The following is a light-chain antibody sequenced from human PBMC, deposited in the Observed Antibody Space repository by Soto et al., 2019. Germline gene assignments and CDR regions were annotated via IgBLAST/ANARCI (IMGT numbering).Light chain of an antibody. V-gene: IGKV3D-15*01. CDR2: GAS. CDR3: QQFSSYPLT. J-gene: IGKJ4*01. Sequence: EIVMTQSPATLSVSPGERATLSCRASQSVNSKLAWYQQKPGRAPRLLIYGASTRATGIPDRFSGGGSGTDFTLTISRLEPEDFAVYYCQQFSSYPLTFGGGTKVDIK. CDR1: QSVNSK.